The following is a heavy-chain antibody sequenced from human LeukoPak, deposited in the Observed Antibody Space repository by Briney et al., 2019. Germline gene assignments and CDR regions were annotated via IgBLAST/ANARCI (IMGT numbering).Heavy chain of an antibody. CDR2: IYPGDSDT. V-gene: IGHV5-51*01. D-gene: IGHD1-7*01. CDR1: GYSFTNDW. J-gene: IGHJ4*02. Sequence: GESLKISCKGSGYSFTNDWIGWVRQMPGKGLEWVGTIYPGDSDTRYSPSFQGQVTISADKSISTAYLQWSSLKASDTAMYYCARAGTTYYDYWGQGTLVTVSS. CDR3: ARAGTTYYDY.